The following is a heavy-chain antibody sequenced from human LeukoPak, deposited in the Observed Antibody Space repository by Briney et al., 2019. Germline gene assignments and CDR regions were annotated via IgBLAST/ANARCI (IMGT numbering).Heavy chain of an antibody. J-gene: IGHJ5*02. V-gene: IGHV4-39*07. CDR2: IYYSGST. Sequence: PSETLSLTCTVSGGSISSSSYYWGWIRQPPGKGLEWIGSIYYSGSTYYNPSLKSRVTISVDTSKNQFSLKLSSVTAADTAVYYCARGWTLGYRPSWFDPWGQGTLVTVSS. CDR1: GGSISSSSYY. CDR3: ARGWTLGYRPSWFDP. D-gene: IGHD3-22*01.